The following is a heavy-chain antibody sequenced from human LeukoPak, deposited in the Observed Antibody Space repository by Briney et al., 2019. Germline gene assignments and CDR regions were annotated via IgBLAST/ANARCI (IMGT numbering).Heavy chain of an antibody. D-gene: IGHD3-10*01. CDR3: ATLGSYTGPDY. CDR2: ISGSGGST. V-gene: IGHV3-23*01. Sequence: GGTLRLSCAASGFTFSSYGMSWVRQAPGKGLEWVSAISGSGGSTYYADSVKGRFTISRDNSKNTLYLQMNSLRAEDTAVYYCATLGSYTGPDYWGQGTLVTVSS. J-gene: IGHJ4*02. CDR1: GFTFSSYG.